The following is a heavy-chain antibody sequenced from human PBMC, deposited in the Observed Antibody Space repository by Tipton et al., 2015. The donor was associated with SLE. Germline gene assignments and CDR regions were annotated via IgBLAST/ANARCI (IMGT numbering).Heavy chain of an antibody. J-gene: IGHJ6*03. CDR1: GGSFSGYY. D-gene: IGHD3-3*01. V-gene: IGHV4-34*01. Sequence: TLSLTCAVYGGSFSGYYWSWIRQPPGKGLEWIGEINHSGSTNYNPSLKSRVTISVDTSKNQFSLKLSSVTAADTAVYYCAREHDFWSGYYLRYMDVWGKGTTVTVSS. CDR2: INHSGST. CDR3: AREHDFWSGYYLRYMDV.